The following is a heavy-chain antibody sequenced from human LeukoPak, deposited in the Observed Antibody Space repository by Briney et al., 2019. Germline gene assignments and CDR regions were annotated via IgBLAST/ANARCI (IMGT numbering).Heavy chain of an antibody. CDR2: IRSKAYGGTT. Sequence: PGGSLRLSCTASGFTFGDYAMSWVRQAPGKGLEWVGFIRSKAYGGTTEYAASVKGRFTISRDDSKSIAYLQMNSLKTEDTAVYYCTADYDSSGYYYWGQGTLVTVSS. D-gene: IGHD3-22*01. V-gene: IGHV3-49*04. CDR3: TADYDSSGYYY. J-gene: IGHJ4*02. CDR1: GFTFGDYA.